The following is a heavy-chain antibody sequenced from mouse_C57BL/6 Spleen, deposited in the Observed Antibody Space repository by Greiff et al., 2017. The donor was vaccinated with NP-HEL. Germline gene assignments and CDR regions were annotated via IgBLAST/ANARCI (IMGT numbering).Heavy chain of an antibody. V-gene: IGHV1-72*01. Sequence: VQLQQSGAELVKPGASVKLSCKASGYTFTSYWMHWVKQRPGRGLEWIGRIDPNSGGTKYNEKFKSKATLTVDKPSNTSYMQLSSLTSEDSAVYYCARYDYDGHYYAMDYWGQGTSVTVSS. J-gene: IGHJ4*01. D-gene: IGHD2-4*01. CDR3: ARYDYDGHYYAMDY. CDR2: IDPNSGGT. CDR1: GYTFTSYW.